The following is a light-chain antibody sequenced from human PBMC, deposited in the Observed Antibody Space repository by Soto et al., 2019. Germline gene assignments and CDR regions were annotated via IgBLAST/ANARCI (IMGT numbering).Light chain of an antibody. Sequence: EIVLTQSPCTLSLSPGESATLSCRASQSVSSIYLSWFQQRPGQAPRLLIYGASSRATDIPDRFSGSGSGTDFTLTISRLEPEDFAVYYCQHYGRSPPYTFGQGTKLEIK. V-gene: IGKV3-20*01. CDR2: GAS. J-gene: IGKJ2*01. CDR1: QSVSSIY. CDR3: QHYGRSPPYT.